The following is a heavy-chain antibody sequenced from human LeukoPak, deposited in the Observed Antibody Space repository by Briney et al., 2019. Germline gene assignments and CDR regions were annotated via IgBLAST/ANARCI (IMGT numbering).Heavy chain of an antibody. CDR3: ARASNIGWYQFDY. V-gene: IGHV4-4*07. D-gene: IGHD6-19*01. J-gene: IGHJ4*02. CDR1: GRSMNNHD. CDR2: IQTSGSI. Sequence: SETLSLTCTVSGRSMNNHDWSWVRQPAGKGLEWIARIQTSGSINYNSSLKSRVTISIDTSQNYFSLKLTSMTAADSAMYYCARASNIGWYQFDYWGQGMLVTVSS.